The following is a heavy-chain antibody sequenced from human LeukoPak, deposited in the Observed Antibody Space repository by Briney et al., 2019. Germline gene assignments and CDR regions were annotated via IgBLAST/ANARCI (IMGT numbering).Heavy chain of an antibody. D-gene: IGHD3-22*01. CDR2: INHSGST. CDR3: ARSPRLYYYDSSGHYGQ. Sequence: SETLSLTCAVYGGSFSGYYWSWIRQPPGKGLEWIGEINHSGSTNYNPSLKSRVTISVDTSKNQFSLKLSSVTAADTAVYYCARSPRLYYYDSSGHYGQWGQGTLVTVSS. V-gene: IGHV4-34*01. J-gene: IGHJ4*02. CDR1: GGSFSGYY.